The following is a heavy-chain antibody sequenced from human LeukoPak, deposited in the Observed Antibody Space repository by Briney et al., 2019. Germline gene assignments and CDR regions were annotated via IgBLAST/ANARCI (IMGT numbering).Heavy chain of an antibody. Sequence: GGSLRLSCAASGFTFSSYAMSWVRQAPGKGLEWVSVMSSGGYSEYYSDSVRGRFTISRDNAKNSLYLQMNSLRAEDTAVYYCAKGSGWEVSYYYYYMDVWGKGTTVTISS. CDR2: MSSGGYSE. CDR3: AKGSGWEVSYYYYYMDV. D-gene: IGHD1-26*01. V-gene: IGHV3-23*01. CDR1: GFTFSSYA. J-gene: IGHJ6*03.